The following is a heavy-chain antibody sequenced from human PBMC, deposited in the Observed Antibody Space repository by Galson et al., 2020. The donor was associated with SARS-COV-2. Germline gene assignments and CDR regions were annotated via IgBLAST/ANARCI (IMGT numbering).Heavy chain of an antibody. CDR3: ASIYGLTPREFW. J-gene: IGHJ4*02. D-gene: IGHD3-10*01. Sequence: GGSLRLSCAASGFTFSSYEMNWVRQAPGKGLEWVSYISSSGSTIYYADSVKGRFTISRDNAKNSLYLQMNSLRAEDTAVYYCASIYGLTPREFWWGQGTLVTVSS. CDR2: ISSSGSTI. CDR1: GFTFSSYE. V-gene: IGHV3-48*03.